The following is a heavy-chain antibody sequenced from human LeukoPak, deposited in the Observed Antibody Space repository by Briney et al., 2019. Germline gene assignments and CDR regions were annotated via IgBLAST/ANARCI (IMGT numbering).Heavy chain of an antibody. J-gene: IGHJ4*02. V-gene: IGHV1-8*01. D-gene: IGHD3-22*01. CDR3: ARGYYDSGTYSFDY. Sequence: ASVKVSCKASGYTFTSYDINWVRQATGQGLEWMGWMNPNSGNTGYAKKFQGRVTMTRNTTISTAYMEVISLRSEDTAVYSCARGYYDSGTYSFDYWGQGTLVTVSS. CDR1: GYTFTSYD. CDR2: MNPNSGNT.